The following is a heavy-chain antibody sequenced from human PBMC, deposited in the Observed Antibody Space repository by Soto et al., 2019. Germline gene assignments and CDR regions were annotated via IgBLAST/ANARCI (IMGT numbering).Heavy chain of an antibody. CDR2: ISAYNGNT. CDR1: GYTFTSYG. V-gene: IGHV1-18*01. CDR3: ARVRGDIVVVPAATPYYHYGMDV. Sequence: QVQLVQSGAEVKKPGASVKVSCKASGYTFTSYGISWVRQAPGQGLEWMGWISAYNGNTNYAQKLQGRVTMTTDTSTSTVYMELRSQRSDNTGGHYCARVRGDIVVVPAATPYYHYGMDVWGQGTTVTVSS. J-gene: IGHJ6*02. D-gene: IGHD2-2*01.